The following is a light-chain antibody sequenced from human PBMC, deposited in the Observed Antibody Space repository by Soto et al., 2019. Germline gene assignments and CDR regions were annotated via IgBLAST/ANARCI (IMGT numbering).Light chain of an antibody. Sequence: EIVMTQSPATLSVSPGERATLSCRASQSVSSNLAWYQQKPGQAPRLLIYGASTRATGIPARFSGSVSGTEFTLTISSLQSEDFAVYYCQQYNNLPPCTFGPGTKVDIK. J-gene: IGKJ3*01. CDR3: QQYNNLPPCT. CDR1: QSVSSN. CDR2: GAS. V-gene: IGKV3-15*01.